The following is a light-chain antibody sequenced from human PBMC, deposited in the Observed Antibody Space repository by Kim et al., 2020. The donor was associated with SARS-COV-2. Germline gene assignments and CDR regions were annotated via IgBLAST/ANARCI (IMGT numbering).Light chain of an antibody. CDR1: SSVAGSYND. CDR3: SLYTSSSSL. V-gene: IGLV2-14*03. CDR2: DVS. Sequence: PGQSNTISCTGTSSVAGSYNDFSWYKQHPGKAPKLRFHDVSNQPSGVFSRFSRSESSHSASLTISWFHAYDEADYYGSLYTSSSSLFGGGTQLTVL. J-gene: IGLJ3*02.